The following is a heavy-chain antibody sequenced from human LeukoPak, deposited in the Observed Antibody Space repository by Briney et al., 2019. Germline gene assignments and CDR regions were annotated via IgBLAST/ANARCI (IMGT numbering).Heavy chain of an antibody. V-gene: IGHV3-30*18. CDR3: VKSSGTNDYGMDA. J-gene: IGHJ6*02. CDR1: GFTFNTCG. Sequence: GGSLRLSCAASGFTFNTCGMHWVRQAPVKGPEWVAVITNDGSRQYYTDSVKGRFTISRDNSKNTLSLQMNSLRAEDTAVYYCVKSSGTNDYGMDAWGQGTTVTVPS. D-gene: IGHD3-10*01. CDR2: ITNDGSRQ.